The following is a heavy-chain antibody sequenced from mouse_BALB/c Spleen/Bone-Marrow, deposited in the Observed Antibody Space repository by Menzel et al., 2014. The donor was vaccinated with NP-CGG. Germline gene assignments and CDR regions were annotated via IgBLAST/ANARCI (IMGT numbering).Heavy chain of an antibody. CDR2: IDPSDSET. CDR1: GYNFTDYW. J-gene: IGHJ3*01. V-gene: IGHV1-69*02. CDR3: SRTAY. Sequence: VKLMESGAELVKPGAPVKLSCKASGYNFTDYWMNWVKQRPERGLEWIGRIDPSDSETHYNQKFKDKATLTVDKSSTTAYIQLSTLTSEDSAVYYCSRTAYWGQGTLVTASA.